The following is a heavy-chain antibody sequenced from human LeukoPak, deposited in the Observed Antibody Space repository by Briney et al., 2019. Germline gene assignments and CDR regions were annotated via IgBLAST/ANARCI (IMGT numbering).Heavy chain of an antibody. D-gene: IGHD1-1*01. CDR3: ARSNNWNHPGAFDI. CDR2: INWNGGST. CDR1: GFTFDDYG. V-gene: IGHV3-20*01. Sequence: GGSLRLSCAASGFTFDDYGMSWVRQAPGKGLEWVSGINWNGGSTGYADSVKGRFTISRDNAKNSLYLQMNSLRAEDTALYHCARSNNWNHPGAFDIWGQGTMVTVSS. J-gene: IGHJ3*02.